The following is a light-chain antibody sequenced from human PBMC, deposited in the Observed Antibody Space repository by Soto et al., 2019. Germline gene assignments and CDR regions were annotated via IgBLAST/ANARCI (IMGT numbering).Light chain of an antibody. CDR3: QQHNNWPLIT. CDR1: QSIINW. V-gene: IGKV1-5*01. CDR2: HAS. J-gene: IGKJ5*01. Sequence: DIQMTHSPSTLPASVVDRVTITFRASQSIINWLAWYQQKPGTAPKLLIYHASTRATGIPARFSGSGSGTEFTLTISSLQSEDFAVYYCQQHNNWPLITSGQGTRLEIK.